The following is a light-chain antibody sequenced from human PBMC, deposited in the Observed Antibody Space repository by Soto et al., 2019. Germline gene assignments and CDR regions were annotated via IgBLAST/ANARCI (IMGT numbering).Light chain of an antibody. J-gene: IGKJ1*01. CDR3: QQFRGLWT. Sequence: EIVLTQSPGTLSLSPGERATLSCRASQTVSNTYLAWYQQKPGQAPRLLIYGASSRTTGIPDRFSGSGSATDFPLTISRLEPEDSAVYYCQQFRGLWTFGPGTKVEIK. CDR1: QTVSNTY. CDR2: GAS. V-gene: IGKV3-20*01.